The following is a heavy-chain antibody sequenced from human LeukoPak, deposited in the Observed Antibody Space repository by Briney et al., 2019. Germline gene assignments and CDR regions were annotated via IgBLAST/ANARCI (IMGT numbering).Heavy chain of an antibody. J-gene: IGHJ4*02. CDR3: ARFGPYTYFDY. Sequence: PGGSLRLSCAASGFTVSSNYMSWVRQAPGKGLEWVSVIYSGGSTYYADSVKGRFTISRDNSKNTLYLQMNSLRAEDTAVYYCARFGPYTYFDYWGQGTLVTVSS. CDR1: GFTVSSNY. D-gene: IGHD1-14*01. CDR2: IYSGGST. V-gene: IGHV3-53*01.